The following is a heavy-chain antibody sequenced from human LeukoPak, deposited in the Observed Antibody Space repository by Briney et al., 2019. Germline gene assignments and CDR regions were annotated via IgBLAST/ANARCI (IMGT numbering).Heavy chain of an antibody. Sequence: GGSLRLSCAASGFTFSNDAMSWVRQAPGKGLEWVSGITGSGGSTNYADSVKGRFTISRDSSKNTLYLQMNSLRVEDTAVYYCAKRSGYCSTISCYHFFDYWGQGTLVTVSS. CDR2: ITGSGGST. CDR1: GFTFSNDA. D-gene: IGHD2-2*01. V-gene: IGHV3-23*01. CDR3: AKRSGYCSTISCYHFFDY. J-gene: IGHJ4*02.